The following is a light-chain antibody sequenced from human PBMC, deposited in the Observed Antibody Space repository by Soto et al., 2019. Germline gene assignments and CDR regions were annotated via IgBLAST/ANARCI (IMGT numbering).Light chain of an antibody. CDR1: QSIAIY. CDR3: QQCYSTSRT. Sequence: DIQMTQALSSLSASMGYRVTITCLASQSIAIYLDWYQQKHGKAPELLIYAASSLQSGVPSRFSGSGSGTDFTLTISSLQPDDFATYFCQQCYSTSRTFGQGTKVDIK. V-gene: IGKV1-39*01. CDR2: AAS. J-gene: IGKJ1*01.